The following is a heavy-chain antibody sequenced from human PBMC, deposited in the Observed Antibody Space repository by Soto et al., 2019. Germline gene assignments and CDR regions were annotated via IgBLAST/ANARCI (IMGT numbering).Heavy chain of an antibody. J-gene: IGHJ3*02. V-gene: IGHV3-7*03. CDR1: GFTFSNYW. D-gene: IGHD2-15*01. CDR2: IKEDESEK. Sequence: EVQLVESGGGLAQPGGSLRLSCVVSGFTFSNYWMTWVRQAPGKGLEWVANIKEDESEKYYVDSVKGRFNISRDNAKNSLYLQMNSLRAEDTAVYYCARGIDSFEIWGQGTMVTVSS. CDR3: ARGIDSFEI.